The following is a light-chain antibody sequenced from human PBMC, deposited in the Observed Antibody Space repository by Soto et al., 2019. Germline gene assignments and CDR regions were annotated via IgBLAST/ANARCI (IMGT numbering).Light chain of an antibody. Sequence: EIVLTQSPGTLSLSPGERATLSCRASQSISSSYLAWYQQKPGQAPRLLIYGASSRATGIPDRFSGSGSGTDFTLTISRLEPEDFAVYHCQQYGNSPLTFGGGTKVEI. V-gene: IGKV3-20*01. CDR3: QQYGNSPLT. CDR1: QSISSSY. J-gene: IGKJ4*01. CDR2: GAS.